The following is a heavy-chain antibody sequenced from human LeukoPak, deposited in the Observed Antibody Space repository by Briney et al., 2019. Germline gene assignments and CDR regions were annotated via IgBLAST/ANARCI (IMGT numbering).Heavy chain of an antibody. CDR2: IIPIFGTA. CDR1: GGTFSSYA. V-gene: IGHV1-69*05. CDR3: ARAQVGATRGSFDY. J-gene: IGHJ4*02. D-gene: IGHD1-26*01. Sequence: ASVKVSCTASGGTFSSYAISWVRQAPGQGLEWMGGIIPIFGTANYAQKFQGRVTITTDESTSTAYMELSSLRSEDTAVYYCARAQVGATRGSFDYWGQGTLVTVSS.